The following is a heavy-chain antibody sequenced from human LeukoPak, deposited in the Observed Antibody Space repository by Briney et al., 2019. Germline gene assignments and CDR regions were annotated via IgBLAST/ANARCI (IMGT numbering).Heavy chain of an antibody. CDR1: GASINGYY. J-gene: IGHJ4*02. CDR3: ACYKIVQRNFDF. D-gene: IGHD5-24*01. V-gene: IGHV4-59*01. CDR2: VHYSLSS. Sequence: SEKRSHTCTVSGASINGYYWSWSRQPPGKGLEWIGNVHYSLSSNYSPSLGSRVTISMDTSQRQFSLKLTSVTAADTAVYYCACYKIVQRNFDFWGQ.